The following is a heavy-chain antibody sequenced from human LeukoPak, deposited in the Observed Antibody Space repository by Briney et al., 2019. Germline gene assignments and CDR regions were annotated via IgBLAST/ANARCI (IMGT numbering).Heavy chain of an antibody. V-gene: IGHV3-23*01. CDR3: AKGTVAGTPRSFDY. J-gene: IGHJ4*02. Sequence: GGSLRLSRAASGFTFSSYAMSWVRQAPEKGLEWVSVISNSGGNTYYADSVKGRFTISRDNSKNTLYVQMNSLRAEDTAVYYCAKGTVAGTPRSFDYWGQGTLVTVSS. CDR2: ISNSGGNT. D-gene: IGHD6-19*01. CDR1: GFTFSSYA.